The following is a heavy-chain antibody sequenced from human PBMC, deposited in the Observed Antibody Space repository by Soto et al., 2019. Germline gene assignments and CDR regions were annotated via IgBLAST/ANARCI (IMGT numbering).Heavy chain of an antibody. CDR2: IKQDGSEK. CDR1: GFTFSSYS. CDR3: ARMVLLWFGESLSWFDP. J-gene: IGHJ5*02. Sequence: GGYLRLSCAASGFTFSSYSMSWVRQAPGKGLEWVANIKQDGSEKYYVDSVKGRFTISRDNAKNSLYLQMNSLRAEDTAVYYCARMVLLWFGESLSWFDPWGQGT. D-gene: IGHD3-10*01. V-gene: IGHV3-7*03.